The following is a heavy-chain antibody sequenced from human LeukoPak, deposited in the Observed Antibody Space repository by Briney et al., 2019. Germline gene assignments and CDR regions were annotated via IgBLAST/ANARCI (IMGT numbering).Heavy chain of an antibody. Sequence: ASVKVSCKASGYTFTGYYMHWVRQAPGQGLEWMGWINPNSGGTNYAQKFQGRVTMTRDTSISTAYMELSRLRSDDTAVYYCARDLRYFDWLLGTSSMDVWGRGTTVTVSS. J-gene: IGHJ6*02. CDR1: GYTFTGYY. V-gene: IGHV1-2*02. CDR3: ARDLRYFDWLLGTSSMDV. CDR2: INPNSGGT. D-gene: IGHD3-9*01.